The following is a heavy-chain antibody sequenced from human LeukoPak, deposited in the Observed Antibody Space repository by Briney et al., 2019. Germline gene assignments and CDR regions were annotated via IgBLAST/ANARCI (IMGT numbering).Heavy chain of an antibody. CDR3: ATLWFGKLLTEKGDY. CDR1: GYTFTGYY. V-gene: IGHV1-2*02. CDR2: INPNSGGT. J-gene: IGHJ4*02. Sequence: ASVKVSCKASGYTFTGYYMHWVRQAPGQGLEWMGWINPNSGGTNYAQKFQGRVTMTRDTSISTAYMELSRLRSDDTAVYYCATLWFGKLLTEKGDYWGQGTLVTVSS. D-gene: IGHD3-10*01.